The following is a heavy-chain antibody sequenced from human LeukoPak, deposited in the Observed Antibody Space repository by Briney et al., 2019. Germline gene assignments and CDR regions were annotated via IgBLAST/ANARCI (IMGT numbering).Heavy chain of an antibody. J-gene: IGHJ4*02. Sequence: ASVKLSCKAAVATFSSYAISLVRQAPGQSLEWMGGIIPSFGTANYAPTFHRTATITADKSTSTAYMELSSLRSEDTAVYYCARDQGYSYGYENWGQGTLVTVSS. CDR3: ARDQGYSYGYEN. CDR1: VATFSSYA. CDR2: IIPSFGTA. V-gene: IGHV1-69*06. D-gene: IGHD5-18*01.